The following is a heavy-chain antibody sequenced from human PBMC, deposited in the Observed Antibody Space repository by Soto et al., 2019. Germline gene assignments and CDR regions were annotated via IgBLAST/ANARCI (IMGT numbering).Heavy chain of an antibody. D-gene: IGHD1-1*01. Sequence: SVKVSCKASGGTFSGYAISWVRQAPGQGLEWMGGIIPIFGTTFYAQNFQARVTIATDESTRTVYMDLSNLRSADTAVYYCATLGYNYRNGESDSVASNWGQGTLVTVSS. V-gene: IGHV1-69*05. CDR1: GGTFSGYA. J-gene: IGHJ4*02. CDR2: IIPIFGTT. CDR3: ATLGYNYRNGESDSVASN.